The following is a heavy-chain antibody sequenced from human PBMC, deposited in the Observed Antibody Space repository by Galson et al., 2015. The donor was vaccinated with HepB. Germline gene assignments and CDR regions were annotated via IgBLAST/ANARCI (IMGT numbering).Heavy chain of an antibody. D-gene: IGHD3-3*01. CDR2: IPPMFGTA. CDR3: ASVQGMSGSIFYYYGMDV. Sequence: SVKVSCKASGGTFSNYVISWVRQAPGQGLEWMGGIPPMFGTASYAQRFQGRVTITADESTSTVFMDLSSLRSEDTAVYYCASVQGMSGSIFYYYGMDVWGQGTTVIVSS. V-gene: IGHV1-69*13. J-gene: IGHJ6*02. CDR1: GGTFSNYV.